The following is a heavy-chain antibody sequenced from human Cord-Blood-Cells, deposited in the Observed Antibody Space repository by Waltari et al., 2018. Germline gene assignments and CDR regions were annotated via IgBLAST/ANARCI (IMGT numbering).Heavy chain of an antibody. CDR1: GYSISSGYY. CDR2: IYHSGST. V-gene: IGHV4-38-2*02. Sequence: QVQLQESGPGLVKPSETLSLTCAVPGYSISSGYYWGWIRQPPGTGLEWIGSIYHSGSTYYNPSLKSRVTISVDTSKNQFSLKLSSVTAADTAVYYCARDRRFLEWLSTTDAFDIWGQGTMVTVSS. J-gene: IGHJ3*02. CDR3: ARDRRFLEWLSTTDAFDI. D-gene: IGHD3-3*01.